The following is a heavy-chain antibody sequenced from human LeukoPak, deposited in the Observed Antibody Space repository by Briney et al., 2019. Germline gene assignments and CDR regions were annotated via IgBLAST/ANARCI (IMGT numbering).Heavy chain of an antibody. CDR3: PTGGVYSRSWYGFYDY. CDR2: FDPEDGEK. Sequence: EASVKVSCKFSVYTLTELSMHWVRQAPGKGLEWVGGFDPEDGEKIYAQKFQGRVTMTEDTSLDTAYMELSSLTSKDRAVYYCPTGGVYSRSWYGFYDYGGQGNLVSVSS. V-gene: IGHV1-24*01. D-gene: IGHD6-13*01. CDR1: VYTLTELS. J-gene: IGHJ4*02.